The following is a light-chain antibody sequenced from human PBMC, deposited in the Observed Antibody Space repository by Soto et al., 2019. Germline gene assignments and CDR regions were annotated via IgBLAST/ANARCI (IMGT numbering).Light chain of an antibody. CDR2: EVN. J-gene: IGLJ1*01. CDR1: ISDVGSYTY. Sequence: HSLLTQPASLSGSPRQSITISCTGAISDVGSYTYVSWYQQHPGKAPKLMIYEVNNRPSGVSNRFSGSKSGNTASLTISGLQAEDEADYYCSSYTSSSTLYVFGTGTKVTVL. V-gene: IGLV2-14*01. CDR3: SSYTSSSTLYV.